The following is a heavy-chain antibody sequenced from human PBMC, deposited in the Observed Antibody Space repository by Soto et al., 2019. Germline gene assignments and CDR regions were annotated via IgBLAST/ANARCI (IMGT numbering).Heavy chain of an antibody. V-gene: IGHV3-74*01. Sequence: GGSLRLSCAASEFTFSNYWMHWVRQAPGKGLVWVSRIKGDGSITNYADSVKGRFTISRDNAKNTLFLQMDSVTAEDTAVYYCARGVPDHYATDVSGRGTTVTVSS. J-gene: IGHJ6*02. CDR1: EFTFSNYW. CDR3: ARGVPDHYATDV. CDR2: IKGDGSIT.